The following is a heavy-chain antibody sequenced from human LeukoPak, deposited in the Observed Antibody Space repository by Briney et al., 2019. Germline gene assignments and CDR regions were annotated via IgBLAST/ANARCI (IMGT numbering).Heavy chain of an antibody. J-gene: IGHJ4*02. Sequence: GGSLRLSCAASGFTFSNYWMSWVRQAPGKGLEWVANIRQDGSDKYYVDSVKGRFTISRDNAKNPLYLQMNSLRAEDTAVYYCASSLRQQWLTLEYWGQGTLVTVSS. CDR1: GFTFSNYW. CDR2: IRQDGSDK. D-gene: IGHD6-19*01. CDR3: ASSLRQQWLTLEY. V-gene: IGHV3-7*03.